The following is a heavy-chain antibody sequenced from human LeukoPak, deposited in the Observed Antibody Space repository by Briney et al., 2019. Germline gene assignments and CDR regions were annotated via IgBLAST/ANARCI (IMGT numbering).Heavy chain of an antibody. V-gene: IGHV4-31*03. CDR3: ASLSYFPYYGMDV. J-gene: IGHJ6*04. CDR1: GGSISSGGYY. CDR2: IYYSGST. D-gene: IGHD2-8*01. Sequence: SETLSLTCTVSGGSISSGGYYWRWLRQHPGKGLEWIGYIYYSGSTYYNPSLKSRVTISVDTSKNQFSLKLSSVTAADTAVYYCASLSYFPYYGMDVWGKGTTVTVSS.